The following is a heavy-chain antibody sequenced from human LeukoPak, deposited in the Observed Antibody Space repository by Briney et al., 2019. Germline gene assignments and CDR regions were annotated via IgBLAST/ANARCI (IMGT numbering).Heavy chain of an antibody. CDR1: GGTFSSYA. CDR2: IIPIFGTA. J-gene: IGHJ4*02. D-gene: IGHD3-10*01. V-gene: IGHV1-69*13. Sequence: ASVKVSCKASGGTFSSYAISWVRQAPGQGLEWMGGIIPIFGTANYAQKFQGRVTITADESTSTAYMELSSLRSEDTAVYYCARVPGITMVRGAHFDYWGQGTLVTVSS. CDR3: ARVPGITMVRGAHFDY.